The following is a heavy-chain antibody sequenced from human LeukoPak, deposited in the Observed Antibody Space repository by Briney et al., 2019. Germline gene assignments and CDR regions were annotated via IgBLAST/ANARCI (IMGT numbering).Heavy chain of an antibody. V-gene: IGHV3-64D*09. CDR3: VKSALNYGENWFDP. Sequence: GRTLRLSCSASGFTFSRYAMHWGREALGKGLDYISSITSNGDTTYYADSVKGRFTISRDNSKNTLYLQMSSLRAEDTAVYYCVKSALNYGENWFDPWGQGTLVTVSS. CDR2: ITSNGDTT. CDR1: GFTFSRYA. J-gene: IGHJ5*02. D-gene: IGHD4/OR15-4a*01.